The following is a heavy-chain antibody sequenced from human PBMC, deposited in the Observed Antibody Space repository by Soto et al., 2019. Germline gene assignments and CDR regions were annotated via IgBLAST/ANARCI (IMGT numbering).Heavy chain of an antibody. CDR2: INHSGST. Sequence: PSETLSLTCAVYGGSLSGYYWSWIRQPPGKGLEWIGEINHSGSTNYNPSLKSRVTISVDTSKNQFSLKLSSVTAADTAVYYCARSPPDRIAVARASTRVPGVSWGQGTLVTVSS. CDR1: GGSLSGYY. CDR3: ARSPPDRIAVARASTRVPGVS. V-gene: IGHV4-34*01. D-gene: IGHD6-19*01. J-gene: IGHJ5*02.